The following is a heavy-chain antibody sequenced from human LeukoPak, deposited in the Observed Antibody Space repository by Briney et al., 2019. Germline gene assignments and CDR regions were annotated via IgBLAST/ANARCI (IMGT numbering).Heavy chain of an antibody. V-gene: IGHV4-61*05. D-gene: IGHD2-15*01. CDR1: GGSISSSSYY. J-gene: IGHJ4*02. CDR3: ARVTSSEFDY. CDR2: IYYSGST. Sequence: SETLSLTCTVSGGSISSSSYYWGWIRQPPGKGLEWIGYIYYSGSTNYNPSLKGRVTISVDTSKNQFSLKLSSVTAADTAVYYCARVTSSEFDYWGQGTLVTVSS.